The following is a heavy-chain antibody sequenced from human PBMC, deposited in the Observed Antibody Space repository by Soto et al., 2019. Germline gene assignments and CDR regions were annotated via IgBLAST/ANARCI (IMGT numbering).Heavy chain of an antibody. CDR2: IIPILGIA. CDR1: GGTFSSYT. Sequence: SVKVSCKASGGTFSSYTISWVRQAPGQGLEWMGRIIPILGIANYAQKFQGRVTITADKSTSTAYMELSSLRSEDTAVYYCAGGRVTGSFYYYYLDVWAKRTTVTVSS. CDR3: AGGRVTGSFYYYYLDV. V-gene: IGHV1-69*02. J-gene: IGHJ6*03. D-gene: IGHD2-21*02.